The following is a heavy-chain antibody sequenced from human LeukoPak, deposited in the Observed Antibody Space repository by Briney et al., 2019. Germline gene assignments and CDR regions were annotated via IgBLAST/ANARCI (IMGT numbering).Heavy chain of an antibody. V-gene: IGHV1-8*01. CDR1: GYTFTSYD. CDR3: ARGLKYDFWSGIWYYYYYMDV. Sequence: ASVKVSCKASGYTFTSYDINWVRQATGQGLEWMGWMNSNSGNTGYAQKFQGRVTMTRNTSISTAYMELSSLRSEDTAVYYCARGLKYDFWSGIWYYYYYMDVWGKGTTVTVSS. D-gene: IGHD3-3*01. CDR2: MNSNSGNT. J-gene: IGHJ6*03.